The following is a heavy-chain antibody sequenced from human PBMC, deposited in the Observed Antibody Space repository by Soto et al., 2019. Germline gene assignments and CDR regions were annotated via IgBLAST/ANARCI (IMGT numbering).Heavy chain of an antibody. Sequence: QVQLVQSGAEVKKPGASVKVSCKASGYTFTGYYMHWVRQAPGQGLEWMGWINPNSGGTNYAQKFHVRVTMTRDTAISTAYMDLSRLRSDDTAVYYCAREVLDGPSMVRGVDGWFDPWGQGTLVTVSS. CDR1: GYTFTGYY. J-gene: IGHJ5*02. CDR2: INPNSGGT. CDR3: AREVLDGPSMVRGVDGWFDP. V-gene: IGHV1-2*02. D-gene: IGHD3-10*01.